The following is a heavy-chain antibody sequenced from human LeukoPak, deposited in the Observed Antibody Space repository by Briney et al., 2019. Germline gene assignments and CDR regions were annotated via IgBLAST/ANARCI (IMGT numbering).Heavy chain of an antibody. V-gene: IGHV3-21*01. CDR3: ARLGESTTDFDY. CDR2: ISSSSTYI. CDR1: GFTFSSYN. Sequence: GESLRLSCADSGFTFSSYNMNWVRQAPGKGPEWVSSISSSSTYIYYADSVKGRFTISRDNAKNSLFLQLNSLRAEDTAVYYCARLGESTTDFDYWGQGTLVTVSS. J-gene: IGHJ4*02. D-gene: IGHD1-14*01.